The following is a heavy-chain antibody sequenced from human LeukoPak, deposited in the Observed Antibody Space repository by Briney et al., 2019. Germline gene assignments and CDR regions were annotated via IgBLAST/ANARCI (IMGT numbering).Heavy chain of an antibody. CDR3: ARWIGGFDY. CDR2: ISSSSHVI. D-gene: IGHD3-10*01. V-gene: IGHV3-11*04. J-gene: IGHJ4*02. CDR1: GFTFSDPY. Sequence: GGSLRLSCAVSGFTFSDPYMSWIRQAPGKGLDWLACISSSSHVIYYADSVKGRFTISRDNAKNSLYLQMDSLRAEDTAVYYCARWIGGFDYWGQGALVTVSS.